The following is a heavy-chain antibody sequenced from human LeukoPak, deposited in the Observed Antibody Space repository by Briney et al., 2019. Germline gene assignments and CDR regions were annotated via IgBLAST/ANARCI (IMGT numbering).Heavy chain of an antibody. V-gene: IGHV4-39*01. CDR3: ARHYLYCSSTSCYGNWFDP. J-gene: IGHJ5*02. Sequence: SETLSLTCTVSGDSISTSNSYWGWIRQPPGKGLEWIGSIYYSGNTYYNASLKSRVTISVDTSKNQFSLKLSSVTAADTAVYYCARHYLYCSSTSCYGNWFDPWGQGTLVTVSS. CDR2: IYYSGNT. CDR1: GDSISTSNSY. D-gene: IGHD2-2*01.